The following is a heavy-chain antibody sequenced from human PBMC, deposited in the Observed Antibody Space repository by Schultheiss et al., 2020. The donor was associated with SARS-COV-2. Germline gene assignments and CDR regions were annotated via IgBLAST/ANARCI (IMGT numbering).Heavy chain of an antibody. J-gene: IGHJ6*02. Sequence: GGSLRLSCAASGFTFSSYDMHWVRQATGKGLEWVSAIGTAGDPYYPGSVKGRFTISRDNAKNSLYLQMNSLRAEDTAVYYCARGSGGIAALWDYYYYYYGMDVWGQGSTVTVSS. D-gene: IGHD6-13*01. CDR3: ARGSGGIAALWDYYYYYYGMDV. CDR2: IGTAGDP. CDR1: GFTFSSYD. V-gene: IGHV3-13*05.